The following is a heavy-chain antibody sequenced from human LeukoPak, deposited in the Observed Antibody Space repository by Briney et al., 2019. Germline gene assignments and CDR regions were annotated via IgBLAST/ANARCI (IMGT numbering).Heavy chain of an antibody. CDR3: ASDQAYYDSSGYSDY. D-gene: IGHD3-22*01. CDR1: GGTFSSYA. Sequence: SVKVSCKASGGTFSSYAISWVRQPPGQGLEWMGRIIPILGIANYAQKFQGRVTITADKSTSTAYMELSSLRSEDTAVYYCASDQAYYDSSGYSDYWGEGTLVTVSS. J-gene: IGHJ4*02. V-gene: IGHV1-69*04. CDR2: IIPILGIA.